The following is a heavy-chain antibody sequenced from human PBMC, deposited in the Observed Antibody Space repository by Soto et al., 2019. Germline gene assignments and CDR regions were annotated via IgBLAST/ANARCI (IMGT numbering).Heavy chain of an antibody. D-gene: IGHD4-4*01. Sequence: SETLSLTCAVYGGSFSGYYWSWIRQPPGKGLEWIGEIDHSGSTNYNPSLKSRVTISVDTSKNQFSLKLSSVTAADTAVYYCARARYSWFDYWGQGTLVTVSS. CDR2: IDHSGST. CDR3: ARARYSWFDY. V-gene: IGHV4-34*01. J-gene: IGHJ4*02. CDR1: GGSFSGYY.